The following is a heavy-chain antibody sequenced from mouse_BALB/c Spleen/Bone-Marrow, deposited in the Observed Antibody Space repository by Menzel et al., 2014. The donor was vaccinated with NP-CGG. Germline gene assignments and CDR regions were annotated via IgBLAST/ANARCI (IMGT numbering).Heavy chain of an antibody. V-gene: IGHV14-3*02. CDR2: IDTANGNT. D-gene: IGHD2-1*01. CDR1: GFNIKDTY. Sequence: EVMLVESGAELVKPGASVKLSCTASGFNIKDTYMHWVKQRPEQGLEWIGRIDTANGNTKYDPKFQGKATITADTSSNTAYLQLSSLTSEDTAVYYCARYGNGLMGYWGQGTSVTASS. J-gene: IGHJ4*01. CDR3: ARYGNGLMGY.